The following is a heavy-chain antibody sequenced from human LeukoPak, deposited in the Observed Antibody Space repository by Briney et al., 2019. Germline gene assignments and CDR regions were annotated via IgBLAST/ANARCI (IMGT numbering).Heavy chain of an antibody. Sequence: GGSLRLSCAASGFTFSSYSMNWVRQAPGKGLEWVSSISSSSYIYYADSVKGRFTISRDNAKNSLYLQMNSLRAEDTAVYYCARDQVTGDYSFRYYYYYMDVWGKGTTVTVSS. CDR1: GFTFSSYS. CDR2: ISSSSYI. CDR3: ARDQVTGDYSFRYYYYYMDV. J-gene: IGHJ6*03. D-gene: IGHD7-27*01. V-gene: IGHV3-21*01.